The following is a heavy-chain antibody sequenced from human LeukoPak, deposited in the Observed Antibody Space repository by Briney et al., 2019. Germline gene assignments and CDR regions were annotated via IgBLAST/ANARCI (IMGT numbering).Heavy chain of an antibody. Sequence: SVKVSCKASGGTFSSYAIGWVRQAPGQGLEWMGGIIPIFGTANYAQKFQGRVTITADESTSTAYMELSSLRSEDTAVYYCARTIPSDIDQTYYLDYWGQGTLVTVSS. V-gene: IGHV1-69*01. CDR3: ARTIPSDIDQTYYLDY. CDR2: IIPIFGTA. J-gene: IGHJ4*02. CDR1: GGTFSSYA. D-gene: IGHD2-15*01.